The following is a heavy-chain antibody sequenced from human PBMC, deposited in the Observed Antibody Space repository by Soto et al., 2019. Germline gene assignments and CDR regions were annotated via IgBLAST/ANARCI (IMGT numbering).Heavy chain of an antibody. CDR2: IKYDGSEK. D-gene: IGHD3-22*01. CDR1: GFTFSSYW. V-gene: IGHV3-7*03. CDR3: ASSPHKDSRPDY. Sequence: EVQLVESGGGLVQPGGSLRLSCAASGFTFSSYWMSWVRQAPGRGLEWMANIKYDGSEKYYVDSVKGRLTISRDNAKNPLYLQMNSLRAEDTAVYYCASSPHKDSRPDYWGQGTLVTVSS. J-gene: IGHJ4*02.